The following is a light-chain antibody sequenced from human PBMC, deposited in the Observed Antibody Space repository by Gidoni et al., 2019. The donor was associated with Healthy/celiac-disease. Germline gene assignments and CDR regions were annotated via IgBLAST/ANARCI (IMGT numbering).Light chain of an antibody. Sequence: AIRITHSPSSLSASTGDRVTITCRASQGISSYLAWYQQKPGKAPKLLIYAASTLQSGVPSRFSGSGSGTDFTLTISCLQSEDFATYYCQQYYSYPLTFGQGTRLEIK. CDR1: QGISSY. CDR2: AAS. CDR3: QQYYSYPLT. V-gene: IGKV1-8*01. J-gene: IGKJ5*01.